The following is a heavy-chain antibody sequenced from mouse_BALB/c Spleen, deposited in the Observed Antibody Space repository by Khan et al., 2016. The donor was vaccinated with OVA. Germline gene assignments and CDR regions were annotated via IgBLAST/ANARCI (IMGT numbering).Heavy chain of an antibody. D-gene: IGHD4-1*01. V-gene: IGHV5-6*01. Sequence: VQLKQPGGYLMKPGGSLKLSCAASGFTFSTYGMSWVRQTPDKRLECVATTNSDGYYTYYPDSVQGRFTIFRNNAKNTLYLQTSSLKSADTAMYYCASHLTGSSAYWGQGTLVTVSA. J-gene: IGHJ3*01. CDR1: GFTFSTYG. CDR3: ASHLTGSSAY. CDR2: TNSDGYYT.